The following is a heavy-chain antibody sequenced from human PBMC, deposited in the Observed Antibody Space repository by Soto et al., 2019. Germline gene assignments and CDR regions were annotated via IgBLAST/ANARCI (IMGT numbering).Heavy chain of an antibody. D-gene: IGHD2-2*01. CDR1: GFTLTSYW. V-gene: IGHV5-51*01. Sequence: PGESLKISCKGSGFTLTSYWIAWVRQMPGKGLEWMGIIYPGDSDSSYSPSFQGQVTISADKSINTAYLHWSSLKASDTAIYYCAKHEGYCSTTTCSNFDYWGQGTLVTVSS. CDR3: AKHEGYCSTTTCSNFDY. CDR2: IYPGDSDS. J-gene: IGHJ4*02.